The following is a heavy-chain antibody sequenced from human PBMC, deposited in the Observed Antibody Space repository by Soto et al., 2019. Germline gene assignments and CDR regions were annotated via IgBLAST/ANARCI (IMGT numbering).Heavy chain of an antibody. CDR2: ISAYNGNT. V-gene: IGHV1-18*01. D-gene: IGHD2-15*01. Sequence: VKVSCKASGYTFTSYGISWVRQAPGQGLEWMGWISAYNGNTNYAQKLQGRVTMTTDTSTSTAYMELRSLRSDDTAVYYCARFPRDIVVVVAVNDYWGQGTLVTVSS. J-gene: IGHJ4*02. CDR1: GYTFTSYG. CDR3: ARFPRDIVVVVAVNDY.